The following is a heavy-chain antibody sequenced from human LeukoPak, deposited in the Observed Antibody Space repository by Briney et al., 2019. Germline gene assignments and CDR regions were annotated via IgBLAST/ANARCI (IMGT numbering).Heavy chain of an antibody. CDR3: ATWPIGYDILTGYTEFDY. J-gene: IGHJ4*02. D-gene: IGHD3-9*01. V-gene: IGHV4-4*07. CDR1: GDSISSYY. Sequence: SETLPLTCTVSGDSISSYYWSWIRQPAGKGLEWIGRIHPSGSTNYNPSLKSRVTISVDTSKNQFSLKLSSVTAADTAVYYCATWPIGYDILTGYTEFDYWGQGTLVTVSS. CDR2: IHPSGST.